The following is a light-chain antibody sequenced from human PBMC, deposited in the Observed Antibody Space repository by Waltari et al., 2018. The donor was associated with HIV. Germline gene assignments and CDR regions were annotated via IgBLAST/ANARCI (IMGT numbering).Light chain of an antibody. CDR3: CSYTKLTTHYVL. CDR2: GVS. CDR1: TTDSGGYNY. Sequence: QSALTQPASVSGSPGQSITISCNGTTTDSGGYNYVSWYQRHPDKAPKLIIFGVSNRPSGISSRFSGSKSGNTASLTISGLQAEDEADYYCCSYTKLTTHYVLFGGGTKLTVL. V-gene: IGLV2-14*03. J-gene: IGLJ2*01.